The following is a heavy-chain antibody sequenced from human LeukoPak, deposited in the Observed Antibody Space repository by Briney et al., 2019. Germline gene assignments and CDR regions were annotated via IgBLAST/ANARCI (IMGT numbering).Heavy chain of an antibody. Sequence: PSETLSLTCTVSGGSISSYYWSWIRQPPGKGLEWIGEINHSGSTNYNPSLKSRVTISVDTSKNQFSLKLSSVTAADTAVYYCARSRSKYYFDYWGQGTLVTVSS. D-gene: IGHD6-6*01. CDR2: INHSGST. CDR3: ARSRSKYYFDY. CDR1: GGSISSYY. J-gene: IGHJ4*02. V-gene: IGHV4-34*01.